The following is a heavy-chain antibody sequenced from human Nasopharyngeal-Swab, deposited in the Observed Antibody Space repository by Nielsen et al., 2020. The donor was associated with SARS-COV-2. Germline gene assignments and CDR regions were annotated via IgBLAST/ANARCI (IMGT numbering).Heavy chain of an antibody. Sequence: SETLSLTCAVYGGSFSGYYWSWIRQPPGKVLEWIGEINHSGSTNYNPSLKSRVTISVDTSKNQFSLKLSSVTAADTAVYYCARGRGHYYYGMDVWGQGTTVTVSS. D-gene: IGHD3-10*01. J-gene: IGHJ6*02. CDR2: INHSGST. CDR1: GGSFSGYY. V-gene: IGHV4-34*01. CDR3: ARGRGHYYYGMDV.